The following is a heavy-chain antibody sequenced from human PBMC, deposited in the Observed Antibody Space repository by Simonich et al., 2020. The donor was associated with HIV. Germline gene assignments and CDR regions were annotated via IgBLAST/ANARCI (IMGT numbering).Heavy chain of an antibody. CDR3: ARRRIQLWLLALDI. J-gene: IGHJ3*02. Sequence: QVQLQQWGAGLLKPSETLSLTCAVYGGSFRGYYWSWIRQPPGKGLEWIGEINNSGSTNYTSSLKSRVTISVDTSKNQFSLKLSSVTAADTAVYYCARRRIQLWLLALDIWGQGTMVTVSS. V-gene: IGHV4-34*01. CDR1: GGSFRGYY. D-gene: IGHD5-18*01. CDR2: INNSGST.